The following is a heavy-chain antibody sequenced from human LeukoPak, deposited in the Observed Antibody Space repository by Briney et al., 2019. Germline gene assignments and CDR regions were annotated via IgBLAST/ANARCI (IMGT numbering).Heavy chain of an antibody. D-gene: IGHD5-18*01. CDR2: INPSGGST. CDR3: ARGPINSSGYYYMDV. J-gene: IGHJ6*03. CDR1: GYTFTSYY. V-gene: IGHV1-46*03. Sequence: ASVKVSCKASGYTFTSYYMHWLRQAPGQGLEWMGIINPSGGSTSYAQKFQGRVTVTRGTSTSTVYMELSSLRSEDTAVYYCARGPINSSGYYYMDVWGKGTTVTVSS.